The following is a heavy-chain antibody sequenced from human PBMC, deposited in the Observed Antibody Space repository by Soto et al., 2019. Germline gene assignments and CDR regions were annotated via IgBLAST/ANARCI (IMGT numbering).Heavy chain of an antibody. V-gene: IGHV4-59*01. CDR2: IYYSGST. CDR1: GGSISSYY. CDR3: ARVGYCSGGSCFYNFDY. D-gene: IGHD2-15*01. Sequence: SETLSLTCTVSGGSISSYYWIWIRQPPGKGLEWIGYIYYSGSTNYNPSLKSRVTISVDTSKNQFSLKLSSVTAADTAVYYCARVGYCSGGSCFYNFDYWGQGTLVTVSS. J-gene: IGHJ4*02.